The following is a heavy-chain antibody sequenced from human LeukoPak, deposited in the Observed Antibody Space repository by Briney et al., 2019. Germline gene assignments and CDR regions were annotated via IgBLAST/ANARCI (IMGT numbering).Heavy chain of an antibody. J-gene: IGHJ4*02. CDR1: GGSISTISYY. CDR3: AKDLHQQLVQGFGY. CDR2: IYYTGST. D-gene: IGHD6-13*01. Sequence: SETLSLTCSVSTVSGGSISTISYYWSWIRQPPGKGLEWIGSIYYTGSTYYNPSLKSRVTISVATSKKQFSLKLSSVTAADTAVYYCAKDLHQQLVQGFGYWGQGTLVTVSS. V-gene: IGHV4-39*02.